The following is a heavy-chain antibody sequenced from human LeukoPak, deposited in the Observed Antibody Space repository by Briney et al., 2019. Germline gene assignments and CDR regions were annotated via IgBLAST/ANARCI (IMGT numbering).Heavy chain of an antibody. Sequence: ASVKVSCKASGYTFTSYYMHWVRQAPGQGLEWMGIINPSGGSTSYAQKFQGRVTMTRDTSTSTVYMELSSLRSEDTAVYYCAREIIVVVPAAPNAFDIWGQGTMVTVSS. J-gene: IGHJ3*02. CDR2: INPSGGST. V-gene: IGHV1-46*01. CDR1: GYTFTSYY. CDR3: AREIIVVVPAAPNAFDI. D-gene: IGHD2-2*01.